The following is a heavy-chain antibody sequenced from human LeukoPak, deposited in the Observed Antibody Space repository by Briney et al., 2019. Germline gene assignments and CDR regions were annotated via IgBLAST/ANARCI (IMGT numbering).Heavy chain of an antibody. CDR3: ARERPNTAMGTFDY. J-gene: IGHJ4*02. V-gene: IGHV3-21*01. CDR1: GFTFSSYN. CDR2: ISSSSTYI. D-gene: IGHD5-18*01. Sequence: GGSLRLSCAASGFTFSSYNMNWFRQVPGKGLEWVSSISSSSTYIYYADSVKGRFTISRDNAKNSLYLQMNSLRAEDTAVYYCARERPNTAMGTFDYWGQGTLVTISS.